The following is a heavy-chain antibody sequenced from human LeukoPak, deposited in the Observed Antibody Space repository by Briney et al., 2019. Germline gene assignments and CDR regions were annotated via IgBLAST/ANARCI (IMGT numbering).Heavy chain of an antibody. CDR2: IYHSGST. V-gene: IGHV4-4*02. Sequence: PSETLSLTCGVSGGSISSSYWWSWVRQPPGKGLEWIGEIYHSGSTNYNPSLKSRVTISMDKSKNQFSLNLSSLTAADTAVYYCASYYDSDTNWFDPWGQGTLVTVSS. CDR1: GGSISSSYW. J-gene: IGHJ5*02. CDR3: ASYYDSDTNWFDP. D-gene: IGHD3-22*01.